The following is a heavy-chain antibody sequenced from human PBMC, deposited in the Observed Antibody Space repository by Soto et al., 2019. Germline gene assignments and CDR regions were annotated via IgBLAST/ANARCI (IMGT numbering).Heavy chain of an antibody. V-gene: IGHV3-21*01. D-gene: IGHD2-21*01. CDR3: ARVERAYCGGDCSDY. CDR2: ISSSSSYI. J-gene: IGHJ4*02. Sequence: EVQLVESGGGLVQPGGSLRLSCAASGFTFSSYSMNWVRQAPGKGLEWVSSISSSSSYIYYADSVKGRFTISRDNAKNSLYLQMNSLRAEDTAVYYCARVERAYCGGDCSDYWGQGTLVTVSS. CDR1: GFTFSSYS.